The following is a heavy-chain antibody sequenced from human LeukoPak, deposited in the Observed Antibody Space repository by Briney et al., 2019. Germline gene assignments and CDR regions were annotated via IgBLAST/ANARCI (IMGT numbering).Heavy chain of an antibody. V-gene: IGHV1-46*01. D-gene: IGHD2-8*01. Sequence: ASVKVSCKASGYIFTTYSIHWVRQAPGQGFEWIGMINPRGDATIYAQKFQGRVPMTSDTSTTTIYMELSSLKSEDTGLYYCARKWSSRDWFDPWGQGTLVTVSS. J-gene: IGHJ5*02. CDR1: GYIFTTYS. CDR3: ARKWSSRDWFDP. CDR2: INPRGDAT.